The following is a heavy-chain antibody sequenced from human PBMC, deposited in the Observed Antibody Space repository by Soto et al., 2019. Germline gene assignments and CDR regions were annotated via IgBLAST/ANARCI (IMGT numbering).Heavy chain of an antibody. D-gene: IGHD2-8*01. J-gene: IGHJ6*02. CDR1: GYTFTRYG. Sequence: ASVKVSCKASGYTFTRYGISWVRQAPGQGLEWMGWISGYNGDTNYAQKFQDRVSMAIDTSTGTAYMELRSLTSDDTAIYYCAKNGQPPYYYYGLDVWGQGTKVTVSS. V-gene: IGHV1-18*01. CDR2: ISGYNGDT. CDR3: AKNGQPPYYYYGLDV.